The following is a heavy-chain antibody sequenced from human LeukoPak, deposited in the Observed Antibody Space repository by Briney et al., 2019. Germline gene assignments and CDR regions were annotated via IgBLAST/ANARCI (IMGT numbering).Heavy chain of an antibody. CDR1: GGSFSGYY. J-gene: IGHJ6*03. CDR3: ARVRRSSRYYYYYYMDV. Sequence: SETLSLTCAVYGGSFSGYYWSWIRQPPGKGLERIGEINHSGSTNYNPSLKSRVTISVDTSKNQFSLKLSSVTAADTAVYYCARVRRSSRYYYYYYMDVWGKGTTVTVSS. D-gene: IGHD6-6*01. V-gene: IGHV4-34*01. CDR2: INHSGST.